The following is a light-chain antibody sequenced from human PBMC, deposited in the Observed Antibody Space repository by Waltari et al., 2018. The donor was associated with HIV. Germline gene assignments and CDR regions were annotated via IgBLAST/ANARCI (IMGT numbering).Light chain of an antibody. CDR2: SNN. Sequence: QSVLTQPPSASGTPGQRVTSSCSGSHSNIVSKAVNWYQQIPGPAPTILNNSNNQRPSGVPDRFSGSKSGTSASLAISGLQSDDEADYYCAAWDDSLNDSYVFGPGTKVTVL. J-gene: IGLJ1*01. CDR3: AAWDDSLNDSYV. CDR1: HSNIVSKA. V-gene: IGLV1-44*01.